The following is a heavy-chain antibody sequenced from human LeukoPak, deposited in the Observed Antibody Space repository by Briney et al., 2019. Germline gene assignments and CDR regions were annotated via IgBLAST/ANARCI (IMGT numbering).Heavy chain of an antibody. Sequence: GGSLRLSCVASEFTFSDHYMDWVRQAPGKGLEWVAVMSFDVRNTYYSESVKGRFTITRDNFRNTLYLQMNSLRTEDTAVYYCAFLEGYSYGTGSSYGTDVWGQGTAVTVS. V-gene: IGHV3-30*03. D-gene: IGHD5-18*01. CDR2: MSFDVRNT. CDR1: EFTFSDHY. J-gene: IGHJ6*02. CDR3: AFLEGYSYGTGSSYGTDV.